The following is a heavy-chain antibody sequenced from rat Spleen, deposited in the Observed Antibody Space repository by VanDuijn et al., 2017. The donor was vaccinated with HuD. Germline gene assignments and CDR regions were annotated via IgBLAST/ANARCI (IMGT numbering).Heavy chain of an antibody. V-gene: IGHV5-25*01. Sequence: EVQLVESGGGLVQPGRSLKLSCAASGFTFSNYYMAWVRQAPTKDLEWVATISTSGSKAYYPDSVEGRFTISRDNANSGLYLQMNSLMSEDTATYYGARHNYYDVRYYPGWFAYWGQGTLVTVSS. CDR3: ARHNYYDVRYYPGWFAY. J-gene: IGHJ3*01. CDR1: GFTFSNYY. D-gene: IGHD1-12*02. CDR2: ISTSGSKA.